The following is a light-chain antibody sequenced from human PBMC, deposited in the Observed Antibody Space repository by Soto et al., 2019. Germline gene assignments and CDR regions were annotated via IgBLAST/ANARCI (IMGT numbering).Light chain of an antibody. CDR3: QHYNSYSEA. CDR2: KAS. J-gene: IGKJ1*01. V-gene: IGKV1-5*03. Sequence: DIQMTQSASTLSGSVGDRVTITCRASQTISSWLAWYQQKPGKAPKLLSYKASTLKSGVPSRFRGSGSGTDFTLTISSLQPDDFETYYCQHYNSYSEAFGQGTKVDI. CDR1: QTISSW.